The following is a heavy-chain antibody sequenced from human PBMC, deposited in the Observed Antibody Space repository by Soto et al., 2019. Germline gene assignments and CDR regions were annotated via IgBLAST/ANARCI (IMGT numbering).Heavy chain of an antibody. V-gene: IGHV3-30-3*01. D-gene: IGHD2-2*01. Sequence: GGSLRLSCATSGFTFSSFPMHWVRQPPGKGLEWVAVISYDGIKTYYADSVKGRFTISRDNSKNTLYLQMNSLRPEDTAIYYCARELIVSAAPAEYLHHWGQGTLVTVSS. CDR1: GFTFSSFP. CDR3: ARELIVSAAPAEYLHH. J-gene: IGHJ1*01. CDR2: ISYDGIKT.